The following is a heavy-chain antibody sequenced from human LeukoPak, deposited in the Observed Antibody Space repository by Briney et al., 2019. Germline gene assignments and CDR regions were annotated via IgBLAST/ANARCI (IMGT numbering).Heavy chain of an antibody. CDR1: GPSISSYY. CDR3: ARHAGLELIWGYFDY. V-gene: IGHV4-4*09. CDR2: IYTSGST. J-gene: IGHJ4*02. Sequence: SETLSLTCTVSGPSISSYYWSWIRQPPGKGLEWLGYIYTSGSTVYNPSLKRRVTISVDTSKNQFSLKLSSVTAADTAVYYCARHAGLELIWGYFDYWGQGTLVTVSS. D-gene: IGHD3-16*01.